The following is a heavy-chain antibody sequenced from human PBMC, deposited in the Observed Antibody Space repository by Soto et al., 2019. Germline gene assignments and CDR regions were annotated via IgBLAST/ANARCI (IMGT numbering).Heavy chain of an antibody. Sequence: SDTLSLTFTVSGASTTSSYWSWLRQSSGKGLEGICYIDNRGTAKCTPSLESRVFISIDTSRKQFSLKFDSVTAADTAVYYCARTEYGDLYSFDXWGQGTPVTVPX. D-gene: IGHD2-21*02. J-gene: IGHJ4*02. CDR1: GASTTSSY. V-gene: IGHV4-59*01. CDR3: ARTEYGDLYSFDX. CDR2: IDNRGTA.